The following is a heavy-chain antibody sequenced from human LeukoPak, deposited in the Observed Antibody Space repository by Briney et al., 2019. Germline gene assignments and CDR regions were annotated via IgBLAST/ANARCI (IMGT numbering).Heavy chain of an antibody. CDR2: IRYDGSNK. J-gene: IGHJ4*02. V-gene: IGHV3-30*02. D-gene: IGHD1-26*01. CDR1: GFTFSSYG. CDR3: AKPSRGRGSYYHDY. Sequence: RGSLRLSCAASGFTFSSYGMHWVRQAPGKGLEWAAFIRYDGSNKYYADSVKGRFTISRDNSKNTLYLQMNSLRAEDTAVYYCAKPSRGRGSYYHDYWGQGTLVTVSS.